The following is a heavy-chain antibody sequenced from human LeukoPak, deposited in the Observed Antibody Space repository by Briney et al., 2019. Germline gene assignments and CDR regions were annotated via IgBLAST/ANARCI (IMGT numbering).Heavy chain of an antibody. J-gene: IGHJ4*02. D-gene: IGHD3-10*01. Sequence: GGSLRLSCAASGFTFSSYSMNWVRQAPGKGLEWVSSISSSSSYIYYADSVKGRFTISRDNAKNSLYLQMNSLRAEDTAVYYCARDYYGSGSYYKVDYWDQGTLVTVSS. CDR1: GFTFSSYS. CDR3: ARDYYGSGSYYKVDY. V-gene: IGHV3-21*01. CDR2: ISSSSSYI.